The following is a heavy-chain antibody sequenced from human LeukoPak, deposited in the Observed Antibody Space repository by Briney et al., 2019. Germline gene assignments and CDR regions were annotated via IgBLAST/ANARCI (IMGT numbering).Heavy chain of an antibody. Sequence: ASVKVSCKASGYTFTSYGIRWVRQAPGQGLEWMGWISAYNGNTNYAQKLQGRVTMTTDTSTSTAYMELRSLRSDDTAVYYCARVPYYDSSGYYDYWGQGTLVTVSS. CDR2: ISAYNGNT. D-gene: IGHD3-22*01. J-gene: IGHJ4*02. CDR1: GYTFTSYG. V-gene: IGHV1-18*01. CDR3: ARVPYYDSSGYYDY.